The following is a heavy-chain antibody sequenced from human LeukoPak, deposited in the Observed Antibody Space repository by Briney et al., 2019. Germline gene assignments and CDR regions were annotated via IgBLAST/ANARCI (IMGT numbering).Heavy chain of an antibody. CDR3: ANILTGYYNAFDI. J-gene: IGHJ3*02. D-gene: IGHD3-9*01. Sequence: GASVKVSCKASGYTFTSYGISWVRQAPGQGLEWMGWISAYNGNTNYAQKLQGRVTMTTDTSTSTAYMELRGLRSDDTAVYYCANILTGYYNAFDIWGQGTMVTVSS. CDR1: GYTFTSYG. CDR2: ISAYNGNT. V-gene: IGHV1-18*01.